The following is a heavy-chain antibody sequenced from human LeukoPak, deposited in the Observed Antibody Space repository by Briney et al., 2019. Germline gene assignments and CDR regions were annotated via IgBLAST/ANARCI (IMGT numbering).Heavy chain of an antibody. Sequence: GASVKVSCKASGYTFTNYYMHWVRQARGLGFEWMGWINPKSGGTSYPQKFQGRLTMTRDTSISTAYMELSRLRSDDTAVYYCVPSANYYYFDYWGQGTLVTVSS. CDR1: GYTFTNYY. D-gene: IGHD4/OR15-4a*01. V-gene: IGHV1-2*02. CDR3: VPSANYYYFDY. CDR2: INPKSGGT. J-gene: IGHJ4*02.